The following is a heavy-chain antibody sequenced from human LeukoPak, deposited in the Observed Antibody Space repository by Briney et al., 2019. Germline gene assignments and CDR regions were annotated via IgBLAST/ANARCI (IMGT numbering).Heavy chain of an antibody. V-gene: IGHV3-21*01. D-gene: IGHD6-13*01. CDR1: GFTFSSYS. Sequence: PGGSLRLSCAASGFTFSSYSMNWVRQAPGKGLEWVSSISSSSSYIYYADSVKGRFTISRDNAKNSLYLQMNSLRAEDTAVYNCAPFGHSSSWYTYYFDYWGQGTLVTVSS. CDR2: ISSSSSYI. J-gene: IGHJ4*02. CDR3: APFGHSSSWYTYYFDY.